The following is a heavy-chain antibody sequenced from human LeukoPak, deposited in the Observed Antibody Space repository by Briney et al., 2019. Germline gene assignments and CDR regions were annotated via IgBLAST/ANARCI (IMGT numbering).Heavy chain of an antibody. V-gene: IGHV3-53*01. Sequence: GGSLDLSVPPFGFSAVGALWGWSGKAQGRGLDGAQFIYSDGSTYYADSVKGRFTISRDNSKNTLDLQMTGLRAEDTAVYYCARERGRGRDSPWFDYWGQGTLVTVSS. CDR1: GFSAVGA. CDR2: IYSDGST. J-gene: IGHJ4*02. D-gene: IGHD1-26*01. CDR3: ARERGRGRDSPWFDY.